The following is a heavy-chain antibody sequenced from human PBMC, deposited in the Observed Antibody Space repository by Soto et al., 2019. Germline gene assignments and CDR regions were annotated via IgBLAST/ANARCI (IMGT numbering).Heavy chain of an antibody. CDR1: QFTFSSYG. Sequence: QVQLVESGGGVVQPGRSLRLSCAASQFTFSSYGMHWVRQAPGKGLEWVAVISFDGSNEDYADSVKGRFTISRDNSKNTKYLQMNSLSAEDTAVYYCARGVIILSFAFDIWGQGTMVTVSS. CDR3: ARGVIILSFAFDI. J-gene: IGHJ3*02. V-gene: IGHV3-30-3*01. CDR2: ISFDGSNE. D-gene: IGHD3-16*02.